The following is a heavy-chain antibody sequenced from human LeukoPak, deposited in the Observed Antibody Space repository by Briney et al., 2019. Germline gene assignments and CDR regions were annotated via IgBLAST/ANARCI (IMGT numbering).Heavy chain of an antibody. CDR1: GFTFSNYG. J-gene: IGHJ3*02. V-gene: IGHV3-30*03. CDR2: ISYDGSNK. D-gene: IGHD3-22*01. CDR3: ARGGYDYDSRGGAFDI. Sequence: PGGSLRLSCAASGFTFSNYGMHWVRQAPGKGPEWVALISYDGSNKYYADSVKGRFTISRDNSKNTLDLQMNSLRPEDTAVFYCARGGYDYDSRGGAFDIWGRGTVVTVSS.